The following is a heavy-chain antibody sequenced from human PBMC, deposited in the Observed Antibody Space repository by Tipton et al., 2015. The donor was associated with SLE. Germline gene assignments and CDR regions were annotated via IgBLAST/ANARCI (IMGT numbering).Heavy chain of an antibody. Sequence: LRLSCTVSGGSISFDYWSWIRQSAGRGLEWIGRIYSSGDRDYNPSLRSRVTMSIDASQNRVSLRLSSVTAADTAVYYCARDDDSSGYDGRGDAFDIWGQGTMVTVSS. V-gene: IGHV4-4*07. CDR3: ARDDDSSGYDGRGDAFDI. J-gene: IGHJ3*02. CDR1: GGSISFDY. CDR2: IYSSGDR. D-gene: IGHD3-22*01.